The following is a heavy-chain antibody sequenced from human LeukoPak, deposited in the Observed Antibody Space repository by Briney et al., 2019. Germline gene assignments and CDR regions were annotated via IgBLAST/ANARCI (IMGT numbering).Heavy chain of an antibody. Sequence: GGSLRLSCAASGFTLSDYGVHWVRQAPGKGLEWVAIIWYDGGNKYFTDSVKGRFTNSRDNSKNTVYLHMNSLRVEDTAVYYFATWRSVSSSDRYLFDYWGRGTLVTVSS. J-gene: IGHJ4*02. D-gene: IGHD6-13*01. V-gene: IGHV3-33*01. CDR1: GFTLSDYG. CDR3: ATWRSVSSSDRYLFDY. CDR2: IWYDGGNK.